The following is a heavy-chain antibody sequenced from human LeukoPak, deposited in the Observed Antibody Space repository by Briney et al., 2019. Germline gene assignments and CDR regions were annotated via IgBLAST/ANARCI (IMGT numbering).Heavy chain of an antibody. V-gene: IGHV1-2*02. CDR2: INPNSGDT. CDR1: GYSFTGYY. Sequence: GASVKVSCKASGYSFTGYYMHWVRQAPGQGLEWMGGINPNSGDTKYAQKFQGRVTMTRDTSISTAYMELTRLRSDDTAVYYCARGGLRVMVYRLYYMDVWGKGTTVTVSS. D-gene: IGHD2-8*01. CDR3: ARGGLRVMVYRLYYMDV. J-gene: IGHJ6*03.